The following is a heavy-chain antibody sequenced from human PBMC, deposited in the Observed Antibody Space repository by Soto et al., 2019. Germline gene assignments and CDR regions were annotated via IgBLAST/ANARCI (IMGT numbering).Heavy chain of an antibody. CDR2: SYYSGTT. D-gene: IGHD2-15*01. CDR1: GDSMISYY. J-gene: IGHJ4*02. V-gene: IGHV4-59*01. Sequence: PSETLSLTCNVSGDSMISYYWSWIRQSPGKGLEWIGYSYYSGTTDYNPSLNSRATISVDMSKNQFSLKLSSVTAADTAVYYCARGYCSGGTCYRFNFDYWGQGTLVTVSS. CDR3: ARGYCSGGTCYRFNFDY.